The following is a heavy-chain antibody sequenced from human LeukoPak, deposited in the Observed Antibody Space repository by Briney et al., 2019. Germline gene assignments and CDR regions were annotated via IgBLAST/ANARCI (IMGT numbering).Heavy chain of an antibody. D-gene: IGHD2-15*01. CDR2: IYSSGST. Sequence: SETLSLTCIVSGVSISSSNYYWGWIRQPPGKGLEWIGNIYSSGSTYYNASLKSRVTISVDTSRNQVSLKLSSVTAADTAVYYCARHCGGSCYEAYDAFDIWDQGTMVTVSS. V-gene: IGHV4-39*01. CDR3: ARHCGGSCYEAYDAFDI. CDR1: GVSISSSNYY. J-gene: IGHJ3*02.